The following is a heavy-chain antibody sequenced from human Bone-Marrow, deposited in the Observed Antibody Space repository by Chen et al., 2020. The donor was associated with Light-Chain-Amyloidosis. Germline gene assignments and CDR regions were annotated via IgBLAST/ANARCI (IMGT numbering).Heavy chain of an antibody. CDR1: GSTFPNYW. V-gene: IGHV5-51*01. CDR2: IYPDDSDA. J-gene: IGHJ4*02. CDR3: ARRRDGYNFDY. D-gene: IGHD5-12*01. Sequence: EVQLEQSGPEVKKHGESLKIFCKGPGSTFPNYWIGWVRQMPGKGLEWMGVIYPDDSDARYSPSFEGQVTISADKSITTAYLQWRSLKASDTAMYYCARRRDGYNFDYWGQGTLVTVSS.